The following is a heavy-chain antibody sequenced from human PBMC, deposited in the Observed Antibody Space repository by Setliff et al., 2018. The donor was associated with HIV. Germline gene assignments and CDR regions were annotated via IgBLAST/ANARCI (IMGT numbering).Heavy chain of an antibody. CDR2: TKFDGSES. CDR1: GLTFNRYW. J-gene: IGHJ4*02. D-gene: IGHD3-22*01. Sequence: PGGSLRLSCVASGLTFNRYWMSWVRQVPGKGLEWVSNTKFDGSESYYVDSVKGRFIASTDNAKNSLFLQMNSLKAEDTAVYYCAGDASPDSESGGYSAGGYWGPGTLVTVSS. CDR3: AGDASPDSESGGYSAGGY. V-gene: IGHV3-7*03.